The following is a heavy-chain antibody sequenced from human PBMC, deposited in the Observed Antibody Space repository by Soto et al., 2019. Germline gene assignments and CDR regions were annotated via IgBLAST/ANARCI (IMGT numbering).Heavy chain of an antibody. J-gene: IGHJ6*02. CDR3: ANRPAKTRTYYYYGMDV. V-gene: IGHV4-30-4*01. CDR1: GGSISSGDYY. Sequence: SETLSLTCTVSGGSISSGDYYWSWIRQPPGKGLEWIGYIYYSGSTYYNPSLKSRVTISVDTSKNQFSLKLSSVTAADTAVYYCANRPAKTRTYYYYGMDVWGQGTTVTVSS. CDR2: IYYSGST.